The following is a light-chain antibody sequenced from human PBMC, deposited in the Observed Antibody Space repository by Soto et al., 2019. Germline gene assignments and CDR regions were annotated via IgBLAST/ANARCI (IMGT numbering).Light chain of an antibody. CDR2: DAS. CDR1: QTVRNNY. V-gene: IGKV3-20*01. J-gene: IGKJ1*01. Sequence: EFVLTQSPGTLSLSPGERATLSCRASQTVRNNYLAWYQQKPGQAPRLLIYDASSRATGIPDRFSGSGSGTEFTLTISSLQSEDFAVYYCQRYNSAPRTFGQGTKVDIK. CDR3: QRYNSAPRT.